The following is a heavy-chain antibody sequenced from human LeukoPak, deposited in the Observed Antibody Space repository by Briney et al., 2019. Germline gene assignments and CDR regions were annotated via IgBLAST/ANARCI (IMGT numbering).Heavy chain of an antibody. J-gene: IGHJ4*02. CDR2: INPNSGAT. CDR3: ARIRISGSYYNY. CDR1: GYSFNDYF. Sequence: ASVKVSCKASGYSFNDYFIHWVRQAPGQGLEWIGWINPNSGATTYAQKFQGRVTVTRDTSFSTAYMELSSLTSDDTAVYYCARIRISGSYYNYWGQGTLVTVSS. V-gene: IGHV1-2*02. D-gene: IGHD3-10*01.